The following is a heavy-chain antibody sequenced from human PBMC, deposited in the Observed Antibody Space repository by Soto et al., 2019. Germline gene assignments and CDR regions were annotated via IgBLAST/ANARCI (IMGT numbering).Heavy chain of an antibody. CDR3: ARGRYGDY. D-gene: IGHD1-1*01. CDR1: GYAFTTYG. Sequence: QVHLVQSGAEVKKPGPSLRVSGKGFGYAFTTYGITWVRQAPGQGLEWMGWISAHNGNTNYAQKLQGRVTVTRDTSTSTAYMELRSLRSDDTAVYYCARGRYGDYWGQGALVTVSS. CDR2: ISAHNGNT. J-gene: IGHJ4*02. V-gene: IGHV1-18*01.